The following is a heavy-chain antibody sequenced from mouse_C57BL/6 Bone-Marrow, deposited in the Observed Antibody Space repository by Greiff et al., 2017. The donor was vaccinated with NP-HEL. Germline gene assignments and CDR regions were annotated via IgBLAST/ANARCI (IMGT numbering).Heavy chain of an antibody. J-gene: IGHJ2*01. CDR2: ISYDGSN. V-gene: IGHV3-6*01. CDR3: AGEPLLTVYYFDY. D-gene: IGHD2-10*01. Sequence: EVKLQESGPGLVKPSQSLSLTCSVTGYSITSGYYWNWIRQFPGNKLEWMGYISYDGSNNYNPSLTNRISITRDTSKNQFFLKLNSVTTEDTATYDCAGEPLLTVYYFDYWGQGTTLTVSS. CDR1: GYSITSGYY.